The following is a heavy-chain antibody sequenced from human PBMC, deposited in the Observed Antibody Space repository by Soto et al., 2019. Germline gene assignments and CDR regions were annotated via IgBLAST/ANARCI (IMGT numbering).Heavy chain of an antibody. CDR1: GYTFTSYG. V-gene: IGHV1-18*01. J-gene: IGHJ3*02. Sequence: ASVKVSCKASGYTFTSYGISWVRQAPGQGLEWMGWISAYNGNTNYAQKLQGRVTMTTDTSTSTAYMELRSLRSDDTAVYYCARDKAGLVHTGASDIWGQGTMVTVSS. CDR3: ARDKAGLVHTGASDI. D-gene: IGHD6-13*01. CDR2: ISAYNGNT.